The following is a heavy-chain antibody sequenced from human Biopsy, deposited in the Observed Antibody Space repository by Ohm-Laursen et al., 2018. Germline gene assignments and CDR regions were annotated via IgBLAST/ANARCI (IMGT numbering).Heavy chain of an antibody. CDR2: IYYTGST. J-gene: IGHJ2*01. CDR3: ARHAPSYSGSYWRYFDL. Sequence: SDTLSLTWTVSGGSISSYYWSWIRQPPGKGLEWIGYIYYTGSTNYNPSLKSRDTISVDTSMNHLSLRLTSVTAADTAVYYCARHAPSYSGSYWRYFDLWGRGTLVTVSS. CDR1: GGSISSYY. D-gene: IGHD1-26*01. V-gene: IGHV4-59*08.